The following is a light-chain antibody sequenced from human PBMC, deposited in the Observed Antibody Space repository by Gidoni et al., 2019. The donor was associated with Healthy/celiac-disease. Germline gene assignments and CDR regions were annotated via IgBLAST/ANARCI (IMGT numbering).Light chain of an antibody. J-gene: IGKJ2*01. CDR2: AAS. CDR1: QSISSY. V-gene: IGKV1-39*01. CDR3: QQRYSTPPYT. Sequence: DSQMTQSPSSLSASVADRVTITCRASQSISSYLHWYQQKPAKAPQLLIYAASSLQSVVPSRFSGSGSWTDFTLTISSLQPADFATYYCQQRYSTPPYTFGQXTKLEIK.